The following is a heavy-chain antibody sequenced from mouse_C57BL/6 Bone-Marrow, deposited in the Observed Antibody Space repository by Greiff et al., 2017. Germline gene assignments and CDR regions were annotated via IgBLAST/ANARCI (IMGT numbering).Heavy chain of an antibody. J-gene: IGHJ4*01. CDR2: INPNNGGT. V-gene: IGHV1-18*01. CDR1: GYTFTDYN. Sequence: EVKLVESGPELVKPGASVKIPCKASGYTFTDYNMDWVKQSHGKSLEWIGDINPNNGGTIYNQKFKGKATLTVDKSSSTAYMELRSLTSEDTAVYYCARPSFLYYAMDYWGQGTSVTVSS. CDR3: ARPSFLYYAMDY.